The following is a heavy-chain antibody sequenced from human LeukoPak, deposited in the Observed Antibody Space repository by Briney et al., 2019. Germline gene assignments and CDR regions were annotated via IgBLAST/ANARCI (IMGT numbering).Heavy chain of an antibody. D-gene: IGHD4-23*01. CDR2: ISYEGSNK. V-gene: IGHV3-30*18. J-gene: IGHJ4*02. CDR3: AKVRGATVVTPPAYFDY. Sequence: GGSLRLSCAASGFTFSSYGMHWVRQAPGKGLEWVAVISYEGSNKYYADSVKGRFTISRDNSKNTLYLQMNSLRAEDTAVYYCAKVRGATVVTPPAYFDYWGQGTLVTVSS. CDR1: GFTFSSYG.